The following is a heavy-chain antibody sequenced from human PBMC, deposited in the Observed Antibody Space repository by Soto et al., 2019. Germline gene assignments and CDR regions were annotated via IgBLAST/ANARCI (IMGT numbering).Heavy chain of an antibody. CDR2: INLDGSST. V-gene: IGHV3-74*01. CDR1: GFTFSSYW. Sequence: EVQLVESGGGLVQPGGSLRLSCAASGFTFSSYWMHWVRQAPGKGLVWVSRINLDGSSTSYADSVKGRFTISRDNAMNRLYLQIDSLRAEDTAVYYCAGELAFIKRDGSGTYAAWGYYYGLDVWGQGTTVTVSS. CDR3: AGELAFIKRDGSGTYAAWGYYYGLDV. D-gene: IGHD3-10*01. J-gene: IGHJ6*02.